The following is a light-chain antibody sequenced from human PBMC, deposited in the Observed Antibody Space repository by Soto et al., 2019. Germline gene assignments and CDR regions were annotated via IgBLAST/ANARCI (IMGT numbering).Light chain of an antibody. V-gene: IGKV3-20*01. Sequence: EIELTQSPGTLSLSPGERATLSCRANQTVSNNYLAWYQQKPGQAPRLLIYAATSRTSGIPDRFSGSGSGTEFSLTISRLEHEDFAVYYCLQYGSSSCTFGQGDRLDIK. CDR3: LQYGSSSCT. CDR1: QTVSNNY. CDR2: AAT. J-gene: IGKJ2*02.